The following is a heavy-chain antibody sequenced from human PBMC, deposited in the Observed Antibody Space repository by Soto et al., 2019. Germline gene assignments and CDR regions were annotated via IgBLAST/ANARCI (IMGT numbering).Heavy chain of an antibody. J-gene: IGHJ4*02. CDR3: VRDMQLWRLDS. CDR1: GLTFRSYW. CDR2: INTDGSVA. V-gene: IGHV3-74*03. Sequence: EVQLVESGGGLVQPGESLRLSCAASGLTFRSYWMHWVRQAPGKGLVWVSRINTDGSVAMYVDSVKGRFTISRDNAKNTLYLHMNRLRAEDTAVYYCVRDMQLWRLDSWAQGTLVTVSS. D-gene: IGHD2-21*01.